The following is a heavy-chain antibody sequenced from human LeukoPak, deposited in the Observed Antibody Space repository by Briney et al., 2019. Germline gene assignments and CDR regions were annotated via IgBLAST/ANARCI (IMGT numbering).Heavy chain of an antibody. CDR2: IYHTGST. V-gene: IGHV4-38-2*02. CDR1: GYSISSGDY. J-gene: IGHJ4*02. D-gene: IGHD4-23*01. CDR3: ARDYGGRFEY. Sequence: SETLSLTCGVSGYSISSGDYWGWIRQPPGKGLEWIGSIYHTGSTHHNPPLESRVTTSVDTSKNHFSLKLSSVTAADTAVYYCARDYGGRFEYWGQGILVTVSS.